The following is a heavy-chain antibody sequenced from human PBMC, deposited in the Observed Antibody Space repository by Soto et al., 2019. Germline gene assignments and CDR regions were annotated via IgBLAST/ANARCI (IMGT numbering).Heavy chain of an antibody. D-gene: IGHD3-10*01. CDR3: ARRFGGY. Sequence: VQLVESGGGLVQPGGSLRLSCAASGFTFRSYAMHWVRQAPGKGLEYVSAISDDGGRTYYANSVKGRITISRDNSKNTLYLQMGSLRTEDTAVYYCARRFGGYWGQGTLVTVSS. J-gene: IGHJ4*02. CDR2: ISDDGGRT. V-gene: IGHV3-64*01. CDR1: GFTFRSYA.